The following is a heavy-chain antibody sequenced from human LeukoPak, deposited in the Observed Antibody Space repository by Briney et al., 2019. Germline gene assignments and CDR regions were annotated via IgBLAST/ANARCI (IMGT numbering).Heavy chain of an antibody. J-gene: IGHJ4*02. Sequence: SETLSLTCAVYGGSFSGYYWSWIRQPPGKGLEWIGEINHSGSTNYNPSLKSRVTISVDTSKNQFSLKLSSVTAADTSVYYCAGLGFDDSSGWYYFDYWGQGTLVTVSS. CDR2: INHSGST. D-gene: IGHD6-19*01. CDR3: AGLGFDDSSGWYYFDY. V-gene: IGHV4-34*01. CDR1: GGSFSGYY.